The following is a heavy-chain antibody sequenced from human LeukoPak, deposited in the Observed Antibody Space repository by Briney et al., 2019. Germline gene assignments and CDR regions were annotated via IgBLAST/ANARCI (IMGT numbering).Heavy chain of an antibody. D-gene: IGHD6-13*01. CDR3: ARGLLAAAS. Sequence: SETLSLTCAVYGGSFSGYYWSWIRQPPGKGLEWIGEINHSGSTNYNPSLKSRVTISVDTSKNQFSLKLSSVTAADTALYYCARGLLAAASWGQGTLVTVSS. V-gene: IGHV4-34*01. CDR1: GGSFSGYY. J-gene: IGHJ4*02. CDR2: INHSGST.